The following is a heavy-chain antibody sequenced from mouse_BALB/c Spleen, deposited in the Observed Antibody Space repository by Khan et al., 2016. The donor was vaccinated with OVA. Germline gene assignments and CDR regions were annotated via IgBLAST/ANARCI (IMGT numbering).Heavy chain of an antibody. D-gene: IGHD2-14*01. CDR2: INPSNGYT. CDR1: GYTFTSYT. V-gene: IGHV1-4*01. CDR3: VRDGAYHRNDGWFAY. J-gene: IGHJ3*01. Sequence: VQLKQSGAELARPGASVKMSCKASGYTFTSYTIHWIKLRPGQGLEWIGYINPSNGYTNYNQKFRDKATLTADTSSTTAYLQLSSLTSDDSAVYTCVRDGAYHRNDGWFAYWGQGTLVTVSA.